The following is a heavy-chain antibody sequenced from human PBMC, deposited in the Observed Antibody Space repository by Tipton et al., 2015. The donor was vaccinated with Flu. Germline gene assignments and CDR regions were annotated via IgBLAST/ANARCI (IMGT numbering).Heavy chain of an antibody. Sequence: GLVKPSETLSLICTVSDYSISSGYYWGWIRQPPGKGLEWIGCISHSGRTYYNPSLKSRVTISVDTAKNQFSLKLSSVTAADTAVYFCARGLSSGWYSLGYFDSWGQGALVSVSS. CDR3: ARGLSSGWYSLGYFDS. D-gene: IGHD6-19*01. J-gene: IGHJ4*02. CDR1: DYSISSGYY. CDR2: ISHSGRT. V-gene: IGHV4-38-2*02.